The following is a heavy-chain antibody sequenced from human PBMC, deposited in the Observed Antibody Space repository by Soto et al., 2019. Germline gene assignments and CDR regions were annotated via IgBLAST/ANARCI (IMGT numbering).Heavy chain of an antibody. V-gene: IGHV3-21*06. Sequence: GGSLRLSCAASGFTFTRYSMNWVRQAPGKGLEWVSSISSTTNYIYYGDSMKGRFTISRDNAKNSLYLEMNSLRAEDTAVYYCARESEDLTSNFHYWGQGTLVTVSS. CDR1: GFTFTRYS. CDR2: ISSTTNYI. J-gene: IGHJ4*02. CDR3: ARESEDLTSNFHY.